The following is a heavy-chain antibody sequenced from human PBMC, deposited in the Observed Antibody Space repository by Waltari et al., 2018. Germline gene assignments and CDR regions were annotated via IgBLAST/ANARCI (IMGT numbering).Heavy chain of an antibody. CDR3: ARALTTPNDY. D-gene: IGHD4-17*01. V-gene: IGHV3-21*03. CDR2: TINSNTYI. Sequence: EVQLVESGGGLVKPGGSLRLSCAASGFTISSFGMSWVHQAPGKGLDWVSSTINSNTYIYYADSVKGRFTVSIDNAKNSLYLQMNSLRADDTAVYFCARALTTPNDYWGQGTLVTVSS. CDR1: GFTISSFG. J-gene: IGHJ4*02.